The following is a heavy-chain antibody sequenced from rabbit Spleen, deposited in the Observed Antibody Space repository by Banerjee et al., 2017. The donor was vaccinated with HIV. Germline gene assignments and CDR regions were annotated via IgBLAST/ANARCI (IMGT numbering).Heavy chain of an antibody. V-gene: IGHV1S45*01. CDR2: INAATAKP. CDR3: ARDLAGAVGWNFYL. Sequence: QEQLEESGGGLVKPEGSLTLTCKGFGFSFSDRDVMCWVRQAPGKGLAWIACINAATAKPVYATWAKGRATISRPSSTTVTLQMTSLTAADTATYFCARDLAGAVGWNFYLWGQGPLVTVS. J-gene: IGHJ4*01. D-gene: IGHD4-1*01. CDR1: GFSFSDRDV.